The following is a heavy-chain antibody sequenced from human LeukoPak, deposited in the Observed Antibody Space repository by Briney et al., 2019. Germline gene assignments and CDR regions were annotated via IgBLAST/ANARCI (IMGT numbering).Heavy chain of an antibody. D-gene: IGHD4-11*01. V-gene: IGHV3-74*01. CDR1: GFTFSSSW. J-gene: IGHJ2*01. CDR2: MNADGRTI. Sequence: GGSLRLSCAASGFTFSSSWIHWVRPGPGKGLVWVARMNADGRTINYADSVKGRFTISRDNAKNTLYLQMNSLRTEDAAVYYCARAGNYYFDLWGRGTQVTVSS. CDR3: ARAGNYYFDL.